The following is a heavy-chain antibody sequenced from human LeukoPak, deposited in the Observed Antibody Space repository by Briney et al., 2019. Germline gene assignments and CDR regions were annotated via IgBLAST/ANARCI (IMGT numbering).Heavy chain of an antibody. CDR1: GLTFSNYA. Sequence: PGESLRLSCAASGLTFSNYAMSWDRQAPGKGLEWVSSIDASGGATYYADSVTGRFTISRDNSKNTFYLQMNSLRAEDTAVYSCAKGSGSGWYGWFAPWGQGTLVTVSS. J-gene: IGHJ5*02. D-gene: IGHD6-19*01. V-gene: IGHV3-23*01. CDR2: IDASGGAT. CDR3: AKGSGSGWYGWFAP.